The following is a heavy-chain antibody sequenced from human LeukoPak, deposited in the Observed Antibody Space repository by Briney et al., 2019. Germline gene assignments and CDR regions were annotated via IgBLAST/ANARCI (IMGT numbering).Heavy chain of an antibody. CDR1: GYTFSGYY. CDR3: ARSNLQYYDILTGYSGPQGSAHDAFDI. CDR2: IIPILGIA. V-gene: IGHV1-69*02. D-gene: IGHD3-9*01. J-gene: IGHJ3*02. Sequence: SVKVSCKASGYTFSGYYMHWVRQAPGQGLEWMGRIIPILGIANYAQKFQGRVTITADKSTSTAYMELSSLRSEDTAVYYCARSNLQYYDILTGYSGPQGSAHDAFDIWGQGTMVTVSS.